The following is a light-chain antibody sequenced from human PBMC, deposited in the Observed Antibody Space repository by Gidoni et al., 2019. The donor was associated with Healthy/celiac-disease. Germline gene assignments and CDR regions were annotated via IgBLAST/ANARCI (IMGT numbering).Light chain of an antibody. J-gene: IGKJ1*01. V-gene: IGKV3-20*01. CDR2: GAS. CDR1: QSVSSSY. Sequence: EIVLPQSPGTLSLSPGERATLSCRASQSVSSSYLAWYQQKPGQAPRLLIYGASSRATGIPDRFSGSGSGKDFTLTISRLEPEDFAVYYCQQYGSSTWTFGQXTKVEIK. CDR3: QQYGSSTWT.